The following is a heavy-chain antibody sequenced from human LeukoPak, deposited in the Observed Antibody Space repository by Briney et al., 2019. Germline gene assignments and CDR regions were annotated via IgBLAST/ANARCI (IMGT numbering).Heavy chain of an antibody. J-gene: IGHJ4*02. D-gene: IGHD6-13*01. V-gene: IGHV3-30*18. CDR1: GFTFSSYG. CDR2: ISYDGSNK. Sequence: AGRSLRLPCAASGFTFSSYGMHWVRQAPGKGLEWVAVISYDGSNKYYADSVKGRFTISRDNSKNTLYLQMNSLRAEDTAVYYCAKEGHGSSLDYWGQGTLVTVSS. CDR3: AKEGHGSSLDY.